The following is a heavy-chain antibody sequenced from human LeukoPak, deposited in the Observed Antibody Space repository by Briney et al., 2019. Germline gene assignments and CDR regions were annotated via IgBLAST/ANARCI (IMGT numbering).Heavy chain of an antibody. J-gene: IGHJ4*02. Sequence: ASVKVSCKASGYSFSSYDINWVRQAPGQGLEWMGWISVYNGDTKYAQKFQGRVTLTTETSTSTVYMELRSLKSDDTAVYYCARDLPAGMAARPPYQLDYWGQGTRVTVSS. V-gene: IGHV1-18*01. D-gene: IGHD6-6*01. CDR3: ARDLPAGMAARPPYQLDY. CDR1: GYSFSSYD. CDR2: ISVYNGDT.